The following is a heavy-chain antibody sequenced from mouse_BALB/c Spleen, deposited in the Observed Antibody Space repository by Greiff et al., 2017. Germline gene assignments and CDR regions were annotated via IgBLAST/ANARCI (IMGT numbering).Heavy chain of an antibody. V-gene: IGHV1-9*01. J-gene: IGHJ3*01. Sequence: QVQLQQSGAELMKPGASVKISCKATGYTFSSYWIEWVKQRPGHGLEWIGEILPGSGSTNYNEKFKGKATFTADTSSNTAYMQLSSLTSEDSAVYYWARGGNYRGFAYWGQGTLVTVSA. CDR3: ARGGNYRGFAY. D-gene: IGHD2-1*01. CDR1: GYTFSSYW. CDR2: ILPGSGST.